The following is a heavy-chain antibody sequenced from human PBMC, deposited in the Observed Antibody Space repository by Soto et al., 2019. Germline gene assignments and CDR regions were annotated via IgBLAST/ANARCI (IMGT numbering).Heavy chain of an antibody. D-gene: IGHD2-8*01. Sequence: GGSLRLSCAASGFTFSRYWMSWVRQTPEKGLEWVANIKHDDTERYYLDSVKGRFTISRDNAKNSLALHMNSLRADDTAVYFCAREACNNNNCYLNGYYGLDVWGPGTTVTVSS. J-gene: IGHJ6*02. CDR1: GFTFSRYW. CDR2: IKHDDTER. V-gene: IGHV3-7*05. CDR3: AREACNNNNCYLNGYYGLDV.